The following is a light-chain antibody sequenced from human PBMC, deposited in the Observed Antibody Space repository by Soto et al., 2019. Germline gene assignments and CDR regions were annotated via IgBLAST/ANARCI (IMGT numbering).Light chain of an antibody. V-gene: IGKV3-11*01. Sequence: EIVLTQSPATLSLSPGERATLSCRASQSVSSYVAWYQQKPGQAPRLLIYDASNRATGIPARFSGSGSGTDFSLTIRSLEPEDFAVYYWQQRSNWPRTVGQGTKVEIK. J-gene: IGKJ1*01. CDR3: QQRSNWPRT. CDR2: DAS. CDR1: QSVSSY.